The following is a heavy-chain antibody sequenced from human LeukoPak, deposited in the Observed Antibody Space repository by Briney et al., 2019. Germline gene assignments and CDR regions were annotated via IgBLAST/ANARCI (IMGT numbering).Heavy chain of an antibody. Sequence: PGGSLRLSCAASGFTFSSYGMHWVRQAPGKGLEWVAVISYDGSNKYYADSVKGRFTISRDNSKNTLYLQMNSLRAEDTAVYYCAKSPTKAGSYFDYWGQGTLVTVSS. V-gene: IGHV3-30*18. CDR2: ISYDGSNK. D-gene: IGHD3-10*01. CDR1: GFTFSSYG. CDR3: AKSPTKAGSYFDY. J-gene: IGHJ4*02.